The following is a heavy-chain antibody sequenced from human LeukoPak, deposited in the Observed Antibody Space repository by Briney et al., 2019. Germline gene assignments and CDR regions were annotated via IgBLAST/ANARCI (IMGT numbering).Heavy chain of an antibody. D-gene: IGHD6-6*01. V-gene: IGHV3-21*01. CDR1: GFPFNTYT. Sequence: GGSLRLSCAASGFPFNTYTMNWVRQAPGKGLEWVSSISYSTSYIYYADSVNGRFTISRDNAKNSLFVEMNSLRAEDTAVYYCARHSPDYSSSSGAFDIWGRGTMVTVSS. CDR2: ISYSTSYI. CDR3: ARHSPDYSSSSGAFDI. J-gene: IGHJ3*02.